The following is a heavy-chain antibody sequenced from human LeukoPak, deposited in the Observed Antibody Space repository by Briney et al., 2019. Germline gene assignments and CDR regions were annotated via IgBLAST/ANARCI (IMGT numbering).Heavy chain of an antibody. D-gene: IGHD4-17*01. V-gene: IGHV4-4*02. CDR3: ARDPYGSHGIDY. CDR1: GGSISSSNW. Sequence: PSETLSLTCAVSGGSISSSNWWSWVRQPPGKGLEWIGSIYHSGSTYYNPSLKSRVTISVDTSKNQFSLKLSSVTAADTAVYYCARDPYGSHGIDYWGQGTLVTVSS. J-gene: IGHJ4*02. CDR2: IYHSGST.